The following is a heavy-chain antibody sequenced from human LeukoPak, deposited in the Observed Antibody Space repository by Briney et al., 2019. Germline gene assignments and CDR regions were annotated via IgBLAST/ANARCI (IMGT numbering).Heavy chain of an antibody. CDR3: AKGRRDGYNYPFFDS. CDR1: GFTFRNSA. CDR2: IIRNSVTP. D-gene: IGHD5-24*01. V-gene: IGHV3-23*01. J-gene: IGHJ4*02. Sequence: GGSLRLSCAASGFTFRNSARSWVGQAPGKGRGWVWNIIRNSVTPHSADLVKGRFTISRDNYNNPLFLQINSLSADDTAIYFCAKGRRDGYNYPFFDSWGQGAWVIVSS.